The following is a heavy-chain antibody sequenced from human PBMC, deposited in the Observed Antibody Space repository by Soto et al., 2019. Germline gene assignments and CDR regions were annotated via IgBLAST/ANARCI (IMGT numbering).Heavy chain of an antibody. CDR2: IIPIFGTA. Sequence: QVQLVQSGAEVKKPGSSVKVSCKASGGTFSSYAISWVRQAPGQGLEWMGGIIPIFGTANYAQKFQGRVTITADESTSTAYMELRSLGAEDTAVYDCASRPAFWGSYRNPHFDIWGQGTMLTVSS. V-gene: IGHV1-69*01. D-gene: IGHD3-16*02. CDR3: ASRPAFWGSYRNPHFDI. J-gene: IGHJ3*02. CDR1: GGTFSSYA.